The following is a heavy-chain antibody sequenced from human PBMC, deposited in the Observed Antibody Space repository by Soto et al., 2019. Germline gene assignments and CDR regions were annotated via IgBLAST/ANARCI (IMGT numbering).Heavy chain of an antibody. V-gene: IGHV4-31*03. CDR2: TYHTGST. Sequence: QVQLQESGPGLVKPSQTLSLTCTVSGGSISVGVYYWNWIRQLPGKVPEWIGYTYHTGSTYYNPSLESRVTISVDPSKHQFSLRLSSVTAADTAVSYCARIENPDASLDFDYWGQGTLVTVSS. J-gene: IGHJ4*02. D-gene: IGHD2-2*01. CDR3: ARIENPDASLDFDY. CDR1: GGSISVGVYY.